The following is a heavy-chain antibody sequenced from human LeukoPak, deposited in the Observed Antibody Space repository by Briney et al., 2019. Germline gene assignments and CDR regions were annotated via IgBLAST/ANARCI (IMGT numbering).Heavy chain of an antibody. CDR2: ISAYNGNT. Sequence: GASVKVSCKASGYTFTTYGFSWVRQAPGQGLEWMGWISAYNGNTNYAQKLQGRVTMTTDTSTSTAYLELRSLRSDDAAVYYCGRGKFLVLPAPPKTGRDVGAQGTRVPVSS. J-gene: IGHJ6*02. D-gene: IGHD2-2*01. CDR1: GYTFTTYG. CDR3: GRGKFLVLPAPPKTGRDV. V-gene: IGHV1-18*01.